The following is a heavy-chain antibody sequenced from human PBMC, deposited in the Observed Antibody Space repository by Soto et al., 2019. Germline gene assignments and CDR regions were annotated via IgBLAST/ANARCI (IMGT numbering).Heavy chain of an antibody. CDR3: ARDRGKILWFGELLTYYYYGMDV. CDR2: INPNSGGT. J-gene: IGHJ6*02. Sequence: ASVKVSCKASGYTFTGYYRHWVRQAPGQGLEWMGWINPNSGGTNYAQKFQGWVTMTRDTSISTAYMELSRLRSDDTAVYYCARDRGKILWFGELLTYYYYGMDVWGQGTTVTVSS. V-gene: IGHV1-2*04. CDR1: GYTFTGYY. D-gene: IGHD3-10*01.